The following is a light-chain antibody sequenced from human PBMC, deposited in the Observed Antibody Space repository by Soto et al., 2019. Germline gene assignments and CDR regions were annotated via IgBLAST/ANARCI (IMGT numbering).Light chain of an antibody. CDR3: QQYNNWPLT. CDR2: GTS. Sequence: EIVLTHSPVTLSLSPCERATLSFSASQTVSRMYLSWFQQKPGQAPRLLIYGTSTRATGIPVRFSGSGSGTEFTLTISSLQSEDFAVYYCQQYNNWPLTFGGGTKVDIK. CDR1: QTVSRMY. V-gene: IGKV3D-7*01. J-gene: IGKJ4*01.